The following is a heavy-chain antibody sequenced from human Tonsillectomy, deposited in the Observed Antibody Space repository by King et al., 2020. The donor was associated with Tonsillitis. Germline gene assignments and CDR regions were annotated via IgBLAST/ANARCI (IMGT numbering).Heavy chain of an antibody. J-gene: IGHJ2*01. CDR1: GGSISSSSYY. CDR3: ARDGPITIFGVVINNWYFDL. V-gene: IGHV4-39*07. CDR2: IYYSGST. Sequence: PLPESGPGLVKPSETLSLTCTVSGGSISSSSYYWGWIRQPPGKGLEWIGSIYYSGSTYYNPSLKSRVTISVDTSKNQFSLKLSSVTAADTAVYYCARDGPITIFGVVINNWYFDLWGRGTLVTVSS. D-gene: IGHD3-3*01.